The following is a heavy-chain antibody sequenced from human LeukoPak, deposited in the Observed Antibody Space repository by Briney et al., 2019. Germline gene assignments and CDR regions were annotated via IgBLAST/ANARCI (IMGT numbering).Heavy chain of an antibody. J-gene: IGHJ4*02. Sequence: GGSLRLSCAASGFTFSSYAMSWVRQAPGKGLEWVSGTSGSGGTTYQADSVKGRFTISRDKSKNTLYLQMNSLRAEDTAVYYCAKDPGYWSGYQDYWGQGTLVTVSS. CDR3: AKDPGYWSGYQDY. CDR1: GFTFSSYA. V-gene: IGHV3-23*01. CDR2: TSGSGGTT. D-gene: IGHD3-3*01.